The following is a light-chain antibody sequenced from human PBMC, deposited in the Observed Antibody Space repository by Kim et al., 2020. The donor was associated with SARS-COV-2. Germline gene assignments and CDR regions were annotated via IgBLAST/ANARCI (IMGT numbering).Light chain of an antibody. Sequence: GKTVTIACTRSSGSIANNYVQWYQQRPGSVPTTLIYEDNQRASGVPDRFSGSIDSSSNSALLTISGLKTEDEADYFCQSYHDNIRVFGGGTQLTVL. J-gene: IGLJ2*01. CDR2: EDN. CDR3: QSYHDNIRV. CDR1: SGSIANNY. V-gene: IGLV6-57*03.